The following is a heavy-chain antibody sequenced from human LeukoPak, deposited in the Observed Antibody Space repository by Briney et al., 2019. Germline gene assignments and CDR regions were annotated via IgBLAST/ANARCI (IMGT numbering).Heavy chain of an antibody. D-gene: IGHD3-10*01. CDR1: GGSISSYY. V-gene: IGHV4-59*01. J-gene: IGHJ4*02. Sequence: SETLSLTCTVSGGSISSYYWSWIRQPPGKGLEWIGYIYYSGSTNYNPSLKSRVTISVDTSKNQFSLKLSSVTAADTAVYYCASLSGSRFDYWGQGTLVTVSS. CDR2: IYYSGST. CDR3: ASLSGSRFDY.